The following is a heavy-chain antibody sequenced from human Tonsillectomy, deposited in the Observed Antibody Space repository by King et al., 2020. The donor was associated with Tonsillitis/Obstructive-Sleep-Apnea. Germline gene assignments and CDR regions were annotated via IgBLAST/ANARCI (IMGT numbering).Heavy chain of an antibody. CDR3: AKGRGGPGTNCYFDL. V-gene: IGHV3-23*04. CDR2: ISGSGGST. D-gene: IGHD6-25*01. Sequence: VQLVESGGGLVQPGGSLRLSCAASGFTFSSYAMSWVRQAPGKGLEWVSAISGSGGSTYYADSVKGRFTISRDNSKNTLYVQMNSLRAEDPAVYYCAKGRGGPGTNCYFDLWGRGTLVTVSS. CDR1: GFTFSSYA. J-gene: IGHJ2*01.